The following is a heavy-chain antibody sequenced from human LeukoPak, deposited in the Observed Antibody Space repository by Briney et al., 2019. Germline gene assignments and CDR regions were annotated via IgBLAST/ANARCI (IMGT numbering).Heavy chain of an antibody. CDR2: IYYSGST. Sequence: SETLSLTCTVSGGSISSYYWSWIRQPPGRGLEWIGYIYYSGSTNYNPSLKSRVTISVDTSKNQFSLKLSSVTAADTAVYYCARVPRTAMASIWGYFDLWGRGTLVSVSS. J-gene: IGHJ2*01. CDR1: GGSISSYY. CDR3: ARVPRTAMASIWGYFDL. D-gene: IGHD5-18*01. V-gene: IGHV4-59*08.